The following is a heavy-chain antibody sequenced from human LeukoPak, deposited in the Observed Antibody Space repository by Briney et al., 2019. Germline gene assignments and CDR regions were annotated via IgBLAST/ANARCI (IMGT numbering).Heavy chain of an antibody. J-gene: IGHJ5*02. CDR3: VRDRAGTQSWVEFDL. D-gene: IGHD3-10*01. CDR2: IYIDART. CDR1: GVSVTDTL. Sequence: QPGGSLTLTCTLSGVSVTDTLIDWVRQAPGKGPEWVALIYIDARTVYADSVKGRFTISRDNSKNMVYLQMNSLGSEDSALYYCVRDRAGTQSWVEFDLWGQGTQVTVSS. V-gene: IGHV3-66*02.